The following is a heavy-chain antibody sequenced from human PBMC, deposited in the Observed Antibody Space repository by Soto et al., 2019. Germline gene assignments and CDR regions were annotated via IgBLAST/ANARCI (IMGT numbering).Heavy chain of an antibody. CDR2: IYYNGNT. V-gene: IGHV4-39*02. Sequence: QLHLQESGPGLVKPSETLSLTCIVSGVSLSSRSYYWAWIRQPPGKGLEWIGTIYYNGNTYYNPSQESRVSLDLDTSQTDISVKRNSGTALDAAVYDRGLHNWTYYFLAINFWGQGTVATVS. D-gene: IGHD2-21*01. CDR3: GLHNWTYYFLAINF. CDR1: GVSLSSRSYY. J-gene: IGHJ4*02.